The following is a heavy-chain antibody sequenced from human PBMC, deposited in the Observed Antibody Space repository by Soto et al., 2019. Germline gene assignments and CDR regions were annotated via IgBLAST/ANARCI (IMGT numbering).Heavy chain of an antibody. J-gene: IGHJ5*02. Sequence: SLRLSCAASGFTLSNYGMSWVRQAPGKGLEWVSSISGGNTFYAGSVKGRFTISRDNSKNTLYLQMNSLTAEDTAVYYCAKAPSSDCNSGACSLRSWGQGTLVTVSS. D-gene: IGHD2-21*01. CDR1: GFTLSNYG. CDR3: AKAPSSDCNSGACSLRS. V-gene: IGHV3-23*01. CDR2: ISGGNT.